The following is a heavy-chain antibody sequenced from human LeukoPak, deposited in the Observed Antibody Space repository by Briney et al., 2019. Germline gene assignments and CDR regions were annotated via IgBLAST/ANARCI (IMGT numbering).Heavy chain of an antibody. CDR1: GFTFSSYA. D-gene: IGHD3-22*01. CDR2: VSGSGGYT. Sequence: GGSLRLSCAASGFTFSSYAMSWVRQAPGKGLECVSSVSGSGGYTYYAGSVKGRFTIPRDNSKNTLYLQMNSLRAEDTAIYYCAKDRPNYYDSSGHYYRRDGDYWGQGTLVTVSS. CDR3: AKDRPNYYDSSGHYYRRDGDY. J-gene: IGHJ4*02. V-gene: IGHV3-23*01.